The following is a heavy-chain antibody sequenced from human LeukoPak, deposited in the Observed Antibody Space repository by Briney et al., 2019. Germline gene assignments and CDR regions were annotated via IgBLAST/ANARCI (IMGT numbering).Heavy chain of an antibody. CDR1: GFTFINYS. Sequence: PGGSLRLSCAASGFTFINYSFNWVRQAPGKGLEWVSYISNGGSTIYYADSVKGRFTISRDNANNSLYLQMNSLRDEDTAVYYCARDRGGSDYWAREPWSPSPQ. V-gene: IGHV3-48*02. J-gene: IGHJ4*02. CDR3: ARDRGGSDY. CDR2: ISNGGSTI. D-gene: IGHD2-15*01.